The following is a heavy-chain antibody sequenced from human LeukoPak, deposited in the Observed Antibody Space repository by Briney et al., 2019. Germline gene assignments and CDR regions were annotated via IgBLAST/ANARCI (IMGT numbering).Heavy chain of an antibody. CDR2: INPNSGDT. J-gene: IGHJ5*02. Sequence: GASVKLSCKASGYTFTSYYMHWVRKAPGQGLEWMGGINPNSGDTNYAQKFQGRVTMTRDKSISTAYMELSRLTSDETAMYYFARDRTSGYNWFDPWGQGTLVTVSS. CDR3: ARDRTSGYNWFDP. CDR1: GYTFTSYY. D-gene: IGHD3-22*01. V-gene: IGHV1-2*02.